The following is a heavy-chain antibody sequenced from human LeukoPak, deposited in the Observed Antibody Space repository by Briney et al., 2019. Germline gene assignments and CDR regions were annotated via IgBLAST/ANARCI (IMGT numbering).Heavy chain of an antibody. CDR2: IKSKTDGGTT. J-gene: IGHJ6*02. CDR3: TTDRDDYGDYDYYYYGMDV. CDR1: GFTFSSYW. Sequence: GGSLRLSCAASGFTFSSYWMNWVRQAPGKGLEWVGRIKSKTDGGTTDYAAPVKGRFTISRDDSKNTLYLQMNSLKTEDTAVYYCTTDRDDYGDYDYYYYGMDVWGQGTTVTVSS. D-gene: IGHD4-17*01. V-gene: IGHV3-15*07.